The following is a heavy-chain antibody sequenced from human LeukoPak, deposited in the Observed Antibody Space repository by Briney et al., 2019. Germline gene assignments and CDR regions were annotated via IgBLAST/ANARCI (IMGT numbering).Heavy chain of an antibody. D-gene: IGHD6-19*01. CDR1: GFPFIDYG. J-gene: IGHJ4*02. CDR2: ISHDGNNK. V-gene: IGHV3-30*18. Sequence: GGSLRLSCAATGFPFIDYGMHWVRQAPGKGLEWVAVISHDGNNKYFADSMKGRFTISRDNSKNSLYLQMNILRGDDTAVYHCAKQSAVAGSFDYWGQGTLVTVSS. CDR3: AKQSAVAGSFDY.